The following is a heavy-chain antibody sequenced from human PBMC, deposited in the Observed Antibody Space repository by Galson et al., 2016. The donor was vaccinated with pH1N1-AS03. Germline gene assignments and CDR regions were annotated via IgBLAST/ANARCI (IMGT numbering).Heavy chain of an antibody. CDR2: ISGRGDST. Sequence: SLRLSCSASGFTFSSYAMSWVRQAPGKGLEWVSAISGRGDSTYYADSVKGRFTISRDNAKNTLYLQMNSLRAEETAVYHCARAMYTSGWYGMDVWGQGTRVTVSS. CDR1: GFTFSSYA. CDR3: ARAMYTSGWYGMDV. V-gene: IGHV3-23*01. D-gene: IGHD6-19*01. J-gene: IGHJ6*02.